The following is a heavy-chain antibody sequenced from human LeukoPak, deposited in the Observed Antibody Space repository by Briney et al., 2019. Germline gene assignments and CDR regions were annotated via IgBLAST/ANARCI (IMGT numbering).Heavy chain of an antibody. Sequence: PSETLSLTCTVSGGSISSGSYYWSWIRQPAGKGLEWIGRIYTSGSTNYNPSLKSRVTISVDTSKNQFSLKLSSVTAADTAVYYCARVPSLVEVDDAFDIWGQGTMVTVSS. CDR3: ARVPSLVEVDDAFDI. J-gene: IGHJ3*02. CDR2: IYTSGST. V-gene: IGHV4-61*02. CDR1: GGSISSGSYY. D-gene: IGHD2-15*01.